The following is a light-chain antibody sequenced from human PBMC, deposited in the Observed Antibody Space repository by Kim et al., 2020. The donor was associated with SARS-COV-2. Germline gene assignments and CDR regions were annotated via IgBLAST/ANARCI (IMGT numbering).Light chain of an antibody. CDR3: QQLNSYSIT. Sequence: SASVGDRVTITGRASKGISSYLAWYQQKPGKAPKLLIYDASTLQSGVPSRFSGSGSGTEFTLTISSLQPENFATYYCQQLNSYSITFGQGHDWRLN. CDR1: KGISSY. CDR2: DAS. J-gene: IGKJ5*01. V-gene: IGKV1-9*01.